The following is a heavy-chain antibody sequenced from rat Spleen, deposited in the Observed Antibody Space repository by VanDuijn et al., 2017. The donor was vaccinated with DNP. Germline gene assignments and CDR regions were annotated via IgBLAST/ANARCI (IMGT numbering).Heavy chain of an antibody. CDR1: GFTFNNCG. J-gene: IGHJ2*01. D-gene: IGHD1-7*01. CDR2: INTSGGRT. Sequence: EVQLVESGGGLVQAGRSLKLSCAASGFTFNNCGMAWVRQAPKKGLEWVATINTSGGRTYYRDSVQGRFTISRDNAKSTLYLQMDSLRSEDTATYYCATRYYGDDLDYWGQGVMVTVSS. V-gene: IGHV5S23*01. CDR3: ATRYYGDDLDY.